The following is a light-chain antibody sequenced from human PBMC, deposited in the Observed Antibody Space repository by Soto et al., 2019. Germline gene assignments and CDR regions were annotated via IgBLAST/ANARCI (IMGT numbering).Light chain of an antibody. V-gene: IGKV1-9*01. Sequence: DIQLTQSPSFLSASVGDRVTITCRASQDISRYVAWYQQKAGKAPKLLIYAAYTLQKGVPSRFSGSGSGTEFTLTVSSLQPDDFATYYCQQLNTYPLFTFGPGTEVDI. J-gene: IGKJ3*01. CDR3: QQLNTYPLFT. CDR1: QDISRY. CDR2: AAY.